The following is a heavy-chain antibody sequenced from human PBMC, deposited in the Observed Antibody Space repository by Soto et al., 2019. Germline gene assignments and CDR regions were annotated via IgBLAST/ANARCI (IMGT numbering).Heavy chain of an antibody. D-gene: IGHD3-10*01. CDR1: GFTFRWFG. CDR3: AKGEVRGIIPSYFDY. V-gene: IGHV3-30*18. CDR2: IANEGSNE. Sequence: GGSLRLSCAGSGFTFRWFGMNWVRQAPGKGVEWVARIANEGSNEYYVDSVKGRFTISRDNSKNTLYLQMDRLRAEDTAVYYCAKGEVRGIIPSYFDYWGLGTLVTVS. J-gene: IGHJ4*02.